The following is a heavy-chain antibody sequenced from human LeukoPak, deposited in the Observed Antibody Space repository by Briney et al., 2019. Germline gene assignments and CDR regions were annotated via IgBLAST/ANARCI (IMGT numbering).Heavy chain of an antibody. Sequence: QTGGSLRLSCAASGFTFDDYAMHWVRQVPGKGLEWVSLISGNGGNTYYADSVKGRFTISRDNAKNSLYLQMNSLRAEDTAVYYCARGYCSPTSCSGDWFDPWGQGTLVTVSS. V-gene: IGHV3-43*02. D-gene: IGHD2-2*01. CDR2: ISGNGGNT. CDR3: ARGYCSPTSCSGDWFDP. CDR1: GFTFDDYA. J-gene: IGHJ5*02.